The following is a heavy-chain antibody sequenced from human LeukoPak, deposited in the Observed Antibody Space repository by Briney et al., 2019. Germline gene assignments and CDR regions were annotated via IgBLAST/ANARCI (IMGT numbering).Heavy chain of an antibody. CDR2: MNPNSGGT. J-gene: IGHJ4*02. CDR3: ARVGPDYGGNLSFDY. D-gene: IGHD4-23*01. V-gene: IGHV1-2*02. CDR1: GYTFTVYY. Sequence: ASVKVSCKASGYTFTVYYIHWVRQAPGQGLEWMGWMNPNSGGTYYAQKFQDRVTMTRDTSISTAYMELSRLRSDDTAVYYRARVGPDYGGNLSFDYWGQGTLVTVSS.